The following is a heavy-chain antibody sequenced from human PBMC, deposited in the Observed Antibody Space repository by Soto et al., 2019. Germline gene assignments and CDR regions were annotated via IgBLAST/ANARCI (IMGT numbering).Heavy chain of an antibody. J-gene: IGHJ5*02. D-gene: IGHD3-10*01. CDR1: GGSFSGYY. CDR2: INHSGST. CDR3: ARGRIFWNYYGSGSYQGGCWFDP. Sequence: SETLSLTCAVYGGSFSGYYWSWIRQPPGKGLEWIGEINHSGSTNYNPSLKSRVTISVDTSKNQFSLKLSSVTAADTAVYYCARGRIFWNYYGSGSYQGGCWFDPWGQGTLVTVSS. V-gene: IGHV4-34*01.